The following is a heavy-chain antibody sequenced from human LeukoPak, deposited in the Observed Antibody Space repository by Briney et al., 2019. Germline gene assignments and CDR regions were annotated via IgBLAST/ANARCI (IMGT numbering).Heavy chain of an antibody. J-gene: IGHJ6*03. D-gene: IGHD2-15*01. CDR3: AKDSGRSYYYYMDV. V-gene: IGHV3-9*03. Sequence: GGSLRLSCAASGFSFDDYAMHWVRQAPGKGLEWVSGISWNSGSIGYADSVKGRFSISRDNAKNSLYLQMNSLRAEDMALYYCAKDSGRSYYYYMDVWGKGTTVTVSS. CDR2: ISWNSGSI. CDR1: GFSFDDYA.